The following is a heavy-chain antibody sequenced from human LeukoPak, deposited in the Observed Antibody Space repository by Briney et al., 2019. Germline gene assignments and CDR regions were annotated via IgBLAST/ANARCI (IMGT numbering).Heavy chain of an antibody. CDR2: IYYSGST. V-gene: IGHV4-59*01. CDR3: ARGFGDTAMAEYFQH. CDR1: GGSISSYY. J-gene: IGHJ1*01. Sequence: SETLSLTCTVSGGSISSYYWSWIRQPPGKGLEWIGCIYYSGSTNYNPSLKSRVTISVDTSKNQFSLKLSSVTAADTAVYYCARGFGDTAMAEYFQHWGQGTLVTVSS. D-gene: IGHD5-18*01.